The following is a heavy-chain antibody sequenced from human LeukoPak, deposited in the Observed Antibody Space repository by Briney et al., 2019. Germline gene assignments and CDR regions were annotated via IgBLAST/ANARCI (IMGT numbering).Heavy chain of an antibody. CDR1: GFTFTSSA. Sequence: SVKVSCKASGFTFTSSAMQWVRHARGQRLEWIGWIVVGSGNTNYAHKFQERVTITRDMSTSTAYMELSSLRSEDTAVYYCAADGGLTKAPEIGYYYYYMDVWGKGTTVTVSS. CDR2: IVVGSGNT. D-gene: IGHD4-23*01. J-gene: IGHJ6*03. CDR3: AADGGLTKAPEIGYYYYYMDV. V-gene: IGHV1-58*02.